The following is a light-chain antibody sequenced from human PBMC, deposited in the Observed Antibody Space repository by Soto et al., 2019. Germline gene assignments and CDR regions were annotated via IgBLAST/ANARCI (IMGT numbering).Light chain of an antibody. V-gene: IGKV3-11*01. Sequence: EIFLTQSPDTLSLSPGERATLTCRASQSVTNYIAWYQQRPGQAPRLLIYDASNRATGVPARFSGSRSGTDFTLTISSLEPEDFAVYFCQQRGSWPTFGQGTKVEIK. CDR3: QQRGSWPT. J-gene: IGKJ1*01. CDR1: QSVTNY. CDR2: DAS.